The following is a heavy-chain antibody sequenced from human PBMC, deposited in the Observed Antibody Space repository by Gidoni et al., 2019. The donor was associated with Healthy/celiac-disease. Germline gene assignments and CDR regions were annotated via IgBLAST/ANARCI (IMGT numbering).Heavy chain of an antibody. CDR3: AREYCSGGSCYSDLDY. J-gene: IGHJ4*02. CDR2: ISSSSSYI. D-gene: IGHD2-15*01. CDR1: GFPFSSYS. Sequence: EVQLVESGGGLVKPGGSLRLSCAASGFPFSSYSMNWVRQAPGKGLEWVSSISSSSSYIYYADSVKGRFTISRDNAKNSLYLQMNSLRAEDTAVYYCAREYCSGGSCYSDLDYWGQGTLVTVSS. V-gene: IGHV3-21*01.